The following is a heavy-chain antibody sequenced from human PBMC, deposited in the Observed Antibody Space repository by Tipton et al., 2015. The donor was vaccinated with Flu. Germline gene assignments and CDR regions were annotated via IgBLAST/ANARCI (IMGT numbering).Heavy chain of an antibody. V-gene: IGHV3-48*03. J-gene: IGHJ3*02. CDR3: ARDTTTRPFDI. D-gene: IGHD4-17*01. CDR2: ISSSGSTI. CDR1: GFTFSSYE. Sequence: GSLRLSCAASGFTFSSYEMNWVRQAPGKGLEWVSYISSSGSTIYYADSVKGRFTISRDNAKNSLYLQMNSLRAEDTAVYYCARDTTTRPFDIWGQGTMVTVSS.